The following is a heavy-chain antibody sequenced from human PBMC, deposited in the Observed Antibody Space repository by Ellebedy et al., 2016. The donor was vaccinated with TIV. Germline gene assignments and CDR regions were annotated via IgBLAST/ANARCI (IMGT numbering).Heavy chain of an antibody. CDR3: ARDQWLGRAYYFDC. J-gene: IGHJ4*02. D-gene: IGHD6-19*01. V-gene: IGHV3-7*01. CDR1: GFTFSNYW. CDR2: INQDESER. Sequence: GESLKISCAASGFTFSNYWMTWVRQAPGKGLEWVANINQDESERNYVDSVKGRFTIPRNKAKNSLHLQMNGLTDEDTAVYFCARDQWLGRAYYFDCWGPGTLVTVSS.